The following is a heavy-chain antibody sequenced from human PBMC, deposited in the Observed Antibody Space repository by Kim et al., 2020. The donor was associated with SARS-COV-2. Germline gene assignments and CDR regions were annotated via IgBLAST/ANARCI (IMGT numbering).Heavy chain of an antibody. CDR3: ARAGSSIGDWFDP. Sequence: YNPDQKRRDTISVATSKNPFSLKLSSVTAADTAVYYCARAGSSIGDWFDPWGQGTLVTVSS. V-gene: IGHV4-59*01. D-gene: IGHD6-6*01. J-gene: IGHJ5*02.